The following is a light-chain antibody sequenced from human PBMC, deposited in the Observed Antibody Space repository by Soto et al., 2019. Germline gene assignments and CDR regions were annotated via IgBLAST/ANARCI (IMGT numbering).Light chain of an antibody. J-gene: IGLJ2*01. CDR1: RSDIGGYNY. CDR3: SSYTSSSALV. CDR2: DVS. Sequence: QSVLTQPASVSGSPGQSITISCTGTRSDIGGYNYVSWYQQHPGKAPKLMIYDVSNRPSGVSNRFSGSKSGNTASLTISGLRAEDEADYYCSSYTSSSALVFGGGTKLTVL. V-gene: IGLV2-14*03.